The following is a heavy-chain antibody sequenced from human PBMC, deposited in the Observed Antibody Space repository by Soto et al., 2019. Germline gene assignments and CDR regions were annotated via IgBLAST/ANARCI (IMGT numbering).Heavy chain of an antibody. CDR1: GGSIRSYY. J-gene: IGHJ4*02. D-gene: IGHD4-17*01. CDR2: IYYSGST. V-gene: IGHV4-59*08. CDR3: ARLVWRGSTVTKIAY. Sequence: SETLALTCTVSGGSIRSYYWSWIRQPPGKGLEWIGYIYYSGSTNYNPSLKSRVTISVDTSKNQFSLKLSSVTAADTAVYYCARLVWRGSTVTKIAYWGQGTLVTVSS.